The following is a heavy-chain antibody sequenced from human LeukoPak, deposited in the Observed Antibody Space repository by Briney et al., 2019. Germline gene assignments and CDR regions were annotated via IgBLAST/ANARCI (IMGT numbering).Heavy chain of an antibody. J-gene: IGHJ5*02. V-gene: IGHV3-21*01. Sequence: GGSLRLSCAASGFTFSSYSMNWVRQAPGKGLEWVSSISSSSSYIYYADSVKGRFTISRDNAKNSLYLQMNSLRAEDTAVYYCARGSYDFWSGYFPHNWFGPWGQGTLVTVSS. CDR2: ISSSSSYI. CDR3: ARGSYDFWSGYFPHNWFGP. D-gene: IGHD3-3*01. CDR1: GFTFSSYS.